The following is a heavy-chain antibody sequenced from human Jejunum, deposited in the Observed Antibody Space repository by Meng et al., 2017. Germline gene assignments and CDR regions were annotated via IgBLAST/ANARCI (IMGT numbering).Heavy chain of an antibody. CDR3: ARKAVAVGTFDY. Sequence: QVQLQQSGPGLVKPRQTLSLTCAISGESVSSNSAAWNWIRQSPSRGLEWLGRTYYRSKWSSDYAVSVRSRITINADTSKNQFSLQLNSVTPEDTAVYYCARKAVAVGTFDYWGQGTLVTVSS. D-gene: IGHD6-19*01. J-gene: IGHJ4*02. CDR1: GESVSSNSAA. CDR2: TYYRSKWSS. V-gene: IGHV6-1*01.